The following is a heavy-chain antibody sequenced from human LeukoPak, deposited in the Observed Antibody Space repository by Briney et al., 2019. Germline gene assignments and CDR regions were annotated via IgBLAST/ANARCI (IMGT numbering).Heavy chain of an antibody. CDR1: GFNVAAYA. D-gene: IGHD3-10*01. J-gene: IGHJ4*02. V-gene: IGHV3-43*02. CDR3: AIAYESGSFYRAFAY. Sequence: GGSLRLSCAASGFNVAAYAMYWVRQPPGKSLEWVSLISGDSDNKYSAASVKGRFTISRDNSKNSLYLQMNSLTSEDTALYYCAIAYESGSFYRAFAYWGQGAQVTVSS. CDR2: ISGDSDNK.